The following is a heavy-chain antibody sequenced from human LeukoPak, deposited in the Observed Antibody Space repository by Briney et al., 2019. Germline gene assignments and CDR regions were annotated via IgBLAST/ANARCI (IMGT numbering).Heavy chain of an antibody. CDR2: IYPGDSDT. CDR1: GYSFTSYW. CDR3: ARQGVAAAANYYYYYYMDV. V-gene: IGHV5-51*01. Sequence: GESLKISCKGSGYSFTSYWIGWVRQLPGKGLEWMGIIYPGDSDTRYSPSFQGQVTISADKSISTAYLQWSSLKASDTAMYYCARQGVAAAANYYYYYYMDVWGKGTTVTVSS. D-gene: IGHD6-25*01. J-gene: IGHJ6*03.